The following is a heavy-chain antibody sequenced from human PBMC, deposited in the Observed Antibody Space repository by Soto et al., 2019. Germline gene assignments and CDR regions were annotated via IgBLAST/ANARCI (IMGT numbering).Heavy chain of an antibody. J-gene: IGHJ4*02. Sequence: SETLSLTCAVYGGSFSGYYWSWIRQPPGKGLEWIGEINHSGSTNYNPSLKSRVTISVDTSKNQFSLKLSSVTAADTAVYYCARSGPYCSSTSCFLDYWGQGTLVTVSS. V-gene: IGHV4-34*01. D-gene: IGHD2-2*01. CDR2: INHSGST. CDR3: ARSGPYCSSTSCFLDY. CDR1: GGSFSGYY.